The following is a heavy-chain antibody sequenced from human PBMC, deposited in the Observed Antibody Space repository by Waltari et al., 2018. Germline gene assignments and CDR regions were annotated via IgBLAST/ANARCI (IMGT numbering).Heavy chain of an antibody. CDR1: GGTFSSYA. V-gene: IGHV1-69*11. D-gene: IGHD6-13*01. J-gene: IGHJ3*02. CDR2: IFAILGRA. CDR3: ARDMGLIAAAGTLHAFDI. Sequence: QVQLVQSGAEVKKPGSSVKVSCKASGGTFSSYAISWGRQAPGQGLEWMGGIFAILGRANCAQEFQGRVTITADESTSTAYMDLSSLRSEDTAVYYCARDMGLIAAAGTLHAFDIWGQGAMVTVSS.